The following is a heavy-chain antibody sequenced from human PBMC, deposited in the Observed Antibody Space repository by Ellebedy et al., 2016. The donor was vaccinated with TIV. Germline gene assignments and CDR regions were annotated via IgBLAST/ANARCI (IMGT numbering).Heavy chain of an antibody. D-gene: IGHD3-10*01. CDR2: IYYSGST. CDR3: ARESITMVRGVSPDFDY. V-gene: IGHV4-39*07. J-gene: IGHJ4*02. CDR1: GGSISSSSYY. Sequence: SETLSLXCTVSGGSISSSSYYWGWIRQPLGKGLEWIGSIYYSGSTYYNPSLKSRVTISVDTSKNQFSLKLSSVTAADTAVYYCARESITMVRGVSPDFDYWGQGTLVTVSS.